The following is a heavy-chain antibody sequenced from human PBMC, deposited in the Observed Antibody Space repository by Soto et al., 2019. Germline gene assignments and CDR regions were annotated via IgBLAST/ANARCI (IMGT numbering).Heavy chain of an antibody. Sequence: PSEPLSLTCTVSGDTITSFSWNWIRQSAGKGLEWIGRISTTGNTHYNPSLESRVTMSLDTSKNQFSLKLTSVTAADTAVYYCEGESGENWSYEAYWGQGTLVIVS. CDR2: ISTTGNT. J-gene: IGHJ4*02. V-gene: IGHV4-4*07. CDR1: GDTITSFS. CDR3: EGESGENWSYEAY. D-gene: IGHD1-7*01.